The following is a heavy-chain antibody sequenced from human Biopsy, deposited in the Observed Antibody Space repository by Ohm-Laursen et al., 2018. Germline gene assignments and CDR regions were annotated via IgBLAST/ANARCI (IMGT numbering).Heavy chain of an antibody. CDR2: ISGNSDII. CDR1: GFSFTSSA. V-gene: IGHV3-23*01. CDR3: ALAAAQTVTHFDY. D-gene: IGHD4-17*01. J-gene: IGHJ4*02. Sequence: SLSLSCAASGFSFTSSAMTWFCQAPGPGLERVSIISGNSDIIYDTDSVKRRFTISRDNSKNTLYLQMDSLRADDTAVYYCALAAAQTVTHFDYWGQGTQVTVSS.